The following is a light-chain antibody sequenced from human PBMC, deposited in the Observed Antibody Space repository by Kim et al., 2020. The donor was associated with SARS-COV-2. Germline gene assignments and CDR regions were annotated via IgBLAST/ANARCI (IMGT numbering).Light chain of an antibody. Sequence: SAAVGDSVTITCQASQDVTYYVNWYQQKPGKAPKLLIFDAANLETGVPSRFSGGGSGTDFTFTISGLHPEDVATYYCQQHDDLPYTFGQGTKLEI. CDR3: QQHDDLPYT. J-gene: IGKJ2*01. V-gene: IGKV1-33*01. CDR1: QDVTYY. CDR2: DAA.